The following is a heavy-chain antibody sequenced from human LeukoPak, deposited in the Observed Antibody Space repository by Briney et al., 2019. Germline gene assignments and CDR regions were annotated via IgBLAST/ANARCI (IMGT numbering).Heavy chain of an antibody. CDR2: IYSGGTT. CDR3: ARDATTISDIPYGMDV. CDR1: GFPFSSYA. V-gene: IGHV3-53*01. J-gene: IGHJ6*02. Sequence: GGSLRLSCAASGFPFSSYAMSWVRQAPGKGLEWVSVIYSGGTTHYADSVKGRFTISRDNSKNTLYLQMNSLRAEDTAVYYCARDATTISDIPYGMDVWGQGTTVTVSS. D-gene: IGHD3-3*01.